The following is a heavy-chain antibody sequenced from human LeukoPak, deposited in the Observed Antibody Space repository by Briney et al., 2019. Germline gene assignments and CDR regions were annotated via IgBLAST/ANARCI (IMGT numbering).Heavy chain of an antibody. J-gene: IGHJ5*02. CDR3: ARAPRRGSQWFDP. D-gene: IGHD3-10*01. V-gene: IGHV1-46*01. CDR1: GYTFTSYY. CDR2: INPSGGST. Sequence: ASVKVSCKASGYTFTSYYMHWVRQAPGPGLEWMGIINPSGGSTSYAQKFQGRVTMTRDTSTSTVYMELSSLRSEDPAVYYCARAPRRGSQWFDPGGQGTLVTVSS.